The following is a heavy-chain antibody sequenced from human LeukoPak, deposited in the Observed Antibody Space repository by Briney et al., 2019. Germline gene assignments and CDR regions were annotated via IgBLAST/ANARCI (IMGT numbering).Heavy chain of an antibody. Sequence: PSETLSLTCTVSGGSISSYYWSWIRQPAGKGLEWIGRIYTSGSTNYNPSLKRRVTMSVDTSKNQFSLKLSSVTAADTAVYYCARVPLGRSGYYLDAFDIWGQGTMVTVSS. CDR2: IYTSGST. D-gene: IGHD3-22*01. J-gene: IGHJ3*02. V-gene: IGHV4-4*07. CDR3: ARVPLGRSGYYLDAFDI. CDR1: GGSISSYY.